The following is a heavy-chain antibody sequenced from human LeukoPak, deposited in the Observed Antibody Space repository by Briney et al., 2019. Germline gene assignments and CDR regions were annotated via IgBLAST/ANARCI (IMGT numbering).Heavy chain of an antibody. V-gene: IGHV3-11*01. CDR2: ISSSGSTI. J-gene: IGHJ3*02. Sequence: PGGSLRLSCAVSGFTFSDYYMSWIRQAPGKGLEWVSYISSSGSTIYYADSVKGRFTISRDNAKNSLYLQMNSLRAEDTAVYYCARESLWFGESYDAFDIWGQGTMVTVSS. D-gene: IGHD3-10*01. CDR3: ARESLWFGESYDAFDI. CDR1: GFTFSDYY.